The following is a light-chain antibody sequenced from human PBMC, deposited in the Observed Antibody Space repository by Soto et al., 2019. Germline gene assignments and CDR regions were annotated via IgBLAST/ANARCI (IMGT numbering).Light chain of an antibody. J-gene: IGLJ1*01. CDR1: SRDVGGYNY. CDR2: EVR. V-gene: IGLV2-14*01. CDR3: SSYTSSSTLV. Sequence: QSVLTQPASVSGSPGQSITISCTGTSRDVGGYNYVSWYQQHPGKAPKLMIYEVRNRPSGVSNRFSGSKSGNTASLTISGLQAEDEADYYCSSYTSSSTLVFGTGTKVTVL.